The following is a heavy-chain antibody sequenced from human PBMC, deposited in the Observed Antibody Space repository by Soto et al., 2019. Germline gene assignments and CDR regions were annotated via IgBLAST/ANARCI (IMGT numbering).Heavy chain of an antibody. J-gene: IGHJ5*02. CDR1: GGSISSGGYS. Sequence: LSLTCAVSGGSISSGGYSWSWIRQPPGKGLEWIGYIYHSGSTYYNPSLKSRVTISVDRSKNQFSLKLSSVTAADTAVYYCARTYGDHSSWFDPWGQGTLVTVSS. D-gene: IGHD4-17*01. CDR3: ARTYGDHSSWFDP. CDR2: IYHSGST. V-gene: IGHV4-30-2*01.